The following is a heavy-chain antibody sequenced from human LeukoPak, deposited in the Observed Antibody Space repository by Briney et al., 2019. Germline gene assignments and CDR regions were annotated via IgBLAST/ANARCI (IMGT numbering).Heavy chain of an antibody. CDR1: GFTFSSYA. Sequence: PGGSLRLSCAASGFTFSSYAMSWVRQAPGKGLERVSAISGSGGSTYYADSVKVRFTISRDNSKNTLYLQMNSLRAEDTAVYYCAKESTRGYSYGYQDAFDIWGQGTMVTVSS. CDR3: AKESTRGYSYGYQDAFDI. V-gene: IGHV3-23*01. CDR2: ISGSGGST. J-gene: IGHJ3*02. D-gene: IGHD5-18*01.